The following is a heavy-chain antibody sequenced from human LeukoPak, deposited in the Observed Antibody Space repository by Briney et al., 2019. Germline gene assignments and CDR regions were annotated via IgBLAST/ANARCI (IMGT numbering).Heavy chain of an antibody. CDR3: ASIAPRPYDIVTGYAPPHFDY. V-gene: IGHV4-59*11. D-gene: IGHD3-9*01. Sequence: SETLSLTCTVSGGSISSHYWSWIRQPPGKGLEWIGYIYYSGSTNYNPSLKSRVTISVGTSKNQFSLKLSSVTAADTAVYYCASIAPRPYDIVTGYAPPHFDYWGQGTLVTVSS. CDR2: IYYSGST. CDR1: GGSISSHY. J-gene: IGHJ4*02.